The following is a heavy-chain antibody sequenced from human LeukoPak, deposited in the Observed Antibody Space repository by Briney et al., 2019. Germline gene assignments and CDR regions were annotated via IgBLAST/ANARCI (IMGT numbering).Heavy chain of an antibody. J-gene: IGHJ5*02. CDR1: GGSISSSSYY. CDR2: IYYSGST. CDR3: ARHGDGSGSYWQANWFDP. V-gene: IGHV4-39*01. Sequence: SETLSLTCTVSGGSISSSSYYWGWIRQPPGKGLEWIGSIYYSGSTYYNPSFKSRVTISVDTSKNQFSLKLSSVTAADTAVYYCARHGDGSGSYWQANWFDPWGQGTLVTVSS. D-gene: IGHD3-10*01.